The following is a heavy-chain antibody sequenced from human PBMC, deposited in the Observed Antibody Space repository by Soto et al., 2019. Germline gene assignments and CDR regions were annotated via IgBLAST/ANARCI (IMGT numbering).Heavy chain of an antibody. Sequence: GGSLRFSCAASGFTFRSYGMHWIRQAPGKGLEWVAATWYDGSNKDYADSVKGRFTISRDNSKNTLYLQMNSLRGEDTAVYYCARDITMVRGILYYYGMDVWGQGTTVTVS. CDR3: ARDITMVRGILYYYGMDV. J-gene: IGHJ6*02. V-gene: IGHV3-33*01. CDR2: TWYDGSNK. D-gene: IGHD3-10*01. CDR1: GFTFRSYG.